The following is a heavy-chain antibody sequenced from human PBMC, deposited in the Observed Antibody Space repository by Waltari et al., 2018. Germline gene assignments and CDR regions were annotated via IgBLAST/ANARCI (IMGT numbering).Heavy chain of an antibody. CDR1: CASMSNHY. J-gene: IGHJ4*02. Sequence: QMQLQESGPRLVKPSETLSLTCRVSCASMSNHYWPWIRQPAGKGLEWIGRIYASGSTNFNPAFKSRVTMSVDVSKSQFSLNLASMTAADTAVYYCAKCDDGSGNFGFDVWGQGRLVTVSS. V-gene: IGHV4-4*07. CDR2: IYASGST. CDR3: AKCDDGSGNFGFDV. D-gene: IGHD3-10*01.